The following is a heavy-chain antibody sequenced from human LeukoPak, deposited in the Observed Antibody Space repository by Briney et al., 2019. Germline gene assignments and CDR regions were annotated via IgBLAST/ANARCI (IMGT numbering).Heavy chain of an antibody. Sequence: ASVKVSCKVSGYTLTELSMHWVRQAPGQGLEWMGWINPNSGGTNYAQKFQGRVTMTRDTSISTAYMGLNRLRSDDTAVYYCARDGLGSSSWYEKYYFDYWGQGTLVTVSS. D-gene: IGHD6-13*01. J-gene: IGHJ4*02. CDR3: ARDGLGSSSWYEKYYFDY. CDR2: INPNSGGT. V-gene: IGHV1-2*02. CDR1: GYTLTELS.